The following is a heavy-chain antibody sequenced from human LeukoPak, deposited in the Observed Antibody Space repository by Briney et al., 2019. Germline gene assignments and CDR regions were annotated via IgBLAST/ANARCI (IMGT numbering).Heavy chain of an antibody. Sequence: SQTLSLTCTVSGGSISSDDYYWSWIRQPAGKGLEWIGRIYTSGSTNYNPSLKSRVTMSVDTSKNQFSLKLSSVTAADTAVYYCARADHDFWTGWTIWGQGTMVTVSS. CDR2: IYTSGST. J-gene: IGHJ3*02. D-gene: IGHD3/OR15-3a*01. V-gene: IGHV4-61*02. CDR1: GGSISSDDYY. CDR3: ARADHDFWTGWTI.